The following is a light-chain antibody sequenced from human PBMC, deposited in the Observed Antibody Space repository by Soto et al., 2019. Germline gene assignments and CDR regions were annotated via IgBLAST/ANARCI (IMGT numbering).Light chain of an antibody. V-gene: IGKV1-12*01. CDR3: QQAITFPWT. CDR2: DAS. Sequence: DIQMNQSPSSVSASVGDRVTITCRASQGISSRLAWYQQKPGKAPSLLIYDASSLQSGVPSRFSGSGSGTDFTLTIDSLQPEDFATYYGQQAITFPWTFGQGTKVEIK. CDR1: QGISSR. J-gene: IGKJ1*01.